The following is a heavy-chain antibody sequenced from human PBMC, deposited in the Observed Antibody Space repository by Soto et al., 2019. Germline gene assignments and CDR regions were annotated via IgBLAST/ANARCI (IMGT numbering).Heavy chain of an antibody. CDR1: GFTFRAYG. CDR3: SRDSNWSIDY. J-gene: IGHJ4*02. V-gene: IGHV3-48*01. Sequence: GGSLRLSCLASGFTFRAYGMNWVRQAPGKGLEWVSYIDSTGKTIYYADSVKGRFTISRDTARNSLFLQMHSLRAEDTALYYCSRDSNWSIDYWGQGTLVTVSS. CDR2: IDSTGKTI. D-gene: IGHD6-13*01.